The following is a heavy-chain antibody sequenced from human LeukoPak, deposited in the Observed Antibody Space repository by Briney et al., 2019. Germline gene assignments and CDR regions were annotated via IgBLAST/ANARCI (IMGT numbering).Heavy chain of an antibody. V-gene: IGHV4-31*03. Sequence: SETLSLTCTVSGGSISSGGYYWSWIRQHPGKGLEWIGYIYYSGSTYYNPSLKSRVIISVDTSKNQFSLKLSSVTAADTAVYYCARVLPHRHPRYGYYGRRGYAFDIWGQGTMVTVSS. D-gene: IGHD4-17*01. CDR2: IYYSGST. CDR3: ARVLPHRHPRYGYYGRRGYAFDI. CDR1: GGSISSGGYY. J-gene: IGHJ3*02.